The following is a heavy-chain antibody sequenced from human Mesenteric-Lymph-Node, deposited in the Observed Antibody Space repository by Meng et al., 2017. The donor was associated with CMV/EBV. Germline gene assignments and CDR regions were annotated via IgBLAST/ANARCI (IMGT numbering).Heavy chain of an antibody. J-gene: IGHJ6*02. V-gene: IGHV1-69*05. CDR1: GGTFSSYV. D-gene: IGHD2-2*01. Sequence: SVKVSCKASGGTFSSYVINWVRQAPGQGLEWMGGITPLFGKTNYAQKFQGRVTLTTDESTTTAYMELSSLRSEDTAVYYCARMPLPTSYYYYGMDVWGQGTTVTVSS. CDR2: ITPLFGKT. CDR3: ARMPLPTSYYYYGMDV.